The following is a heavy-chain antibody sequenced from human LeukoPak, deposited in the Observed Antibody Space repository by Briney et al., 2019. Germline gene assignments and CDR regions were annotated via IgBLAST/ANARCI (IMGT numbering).Heavy chain of an antibody. D-gene: IGHD3/OR15-3a*01. V-gene: IGHV3-15*01. Sequence: PGGSLRLSCEGSGFTFSDAWMNWVRQAPGKGLEWVGRMKSGGSGGTTDYAATVKGRFTISRDDSKNTLFVQMSSLQAEDTAVYYCPCDWTYYCDMAVWRKGTTVTVSS. J-gene: IGHJ6*04. CDR2: MKSGGSGGTT. CDR3: PCDWTYYCDMAV. CDR1: GFTFSDAW.